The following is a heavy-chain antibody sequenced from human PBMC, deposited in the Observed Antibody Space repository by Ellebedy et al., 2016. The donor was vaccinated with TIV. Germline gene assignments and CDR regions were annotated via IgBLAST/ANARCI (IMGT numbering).Heavy chain of an antibody. CDR1: GFTFSDYG. CDR3: AREEMYFYDSAGYYYGSHGMDV. CDR2: TSANNAIT. J-gene: IGHJ6*02. Sequence: GESLKISCVASGFTFSDYGISWVRQAPGQGPEWTGWTSANNAITHYAQTFQDRITMTTDTATSAAYMELRSLRSDDTAVYYCAREEMYFYDSAGYYYGSHGMDVWGQGTTVTVSS. D-gene: IGHD3-22*01. V-gene: IGHV1-18*04.